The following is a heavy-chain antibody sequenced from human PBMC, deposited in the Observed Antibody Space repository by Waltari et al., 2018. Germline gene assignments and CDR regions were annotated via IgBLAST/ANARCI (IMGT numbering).Heavy chain of an antibody. J-gene: IGHJ3*01. Sequence: EEQLVESGGGLVQPGGSLRLSCVASGFTLRAFPLSWVRQAPGKGLEWVSGISQIATNTAYADSVKGRFTVSRDNSKNTVYLQMNRLADDDTAIYFCAGSVRAGADAFDVWGQGTVVTVSS. D-gene: IGHD6-19*01. CDR3: AGSVRAGADAFDV. V-gene: IGHV3-23*04. CDR1: GFTLRAFP. CDR2: ISQIATNT.